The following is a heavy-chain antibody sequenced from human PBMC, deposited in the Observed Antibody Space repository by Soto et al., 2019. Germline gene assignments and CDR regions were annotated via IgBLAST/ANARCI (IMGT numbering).Heavy chain of an antibody. J-gene: IGHJ4*02. CDR1: GFTFSSYA. V-gene: IGHV3-23*01. CDR3: AKDQTIAAADFDS. D-gene: IGHD6-13*01. CDR2: ISGSGDST. Sequence: LRLSCAASGFTFSSYAMSWVRQAPGKGLEWVSAISGSGDSTYYADSVKGRFTISRDNSKNTLYLQMNSLRAEDTAIYYCAKDQTIAAADFDSWGQGTLVTVSS.